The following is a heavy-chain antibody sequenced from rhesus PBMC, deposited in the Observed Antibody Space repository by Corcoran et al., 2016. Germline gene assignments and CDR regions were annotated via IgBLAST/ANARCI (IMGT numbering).Heavy chain of an antibody. CDR1: GFTFGSYY. Sequence: EVQLVESGGGLVQPGGSLRLSCTGSGFTFGSYYMYWVRQAPGKGREWVSAINTGGGNTWYTASVKGRFTISKEKAKNTLYLQMDSLRAEDTAVYYCARDLRRITGTTDFDYWGQGVLVTVSS. CDR2: INTGGGNT. CDR3: ARDLRRITGTTDFDY. D-gene: IGHD1-26*01. J-gene: IGHJ4*01. V-gene: IGHV3-8*01.